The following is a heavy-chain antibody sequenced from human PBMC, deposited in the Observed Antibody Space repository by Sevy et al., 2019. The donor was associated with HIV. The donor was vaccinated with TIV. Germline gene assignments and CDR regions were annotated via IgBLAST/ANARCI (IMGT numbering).Heavy chain of an antibody. CDR2: ISSSSSYT. J-gene: IGHJ4*02. V-gene: IGHV3-11*06. D-gene: IGHD3-10*01. Sequence: GGSLRLSCVASGFTFSDYYMSWIRQAPGKGLEWVSYISSSSSYTNYADSVKGRFTISRDNAKNSLYLQMNSLRAEDTAVYYCARVNADYYGSGSSTIDYWGQGTLVTVSS. CDR1: GFTFSDYY. CDR3: ARVNADYYGSGSSTIDY.